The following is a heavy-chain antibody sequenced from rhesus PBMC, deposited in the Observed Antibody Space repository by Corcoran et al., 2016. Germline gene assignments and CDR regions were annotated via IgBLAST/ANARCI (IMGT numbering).Heavy chain of an antibody. J-gene: IGHJ4*01. CDR3: ARLIPRYHDFDY. CDR1: GYSISSGYY. CDR2: SGGSSVST. D-gene: IGHD4-11*01. Sequence: QVQLQESGPGLVKPAETLSLTGAVSGYSISSGYYWGWVRQPPGKGLEWIGSSGGSSVSTYYNPSLKSRVTISRDTSKNQFSLILSSVTAADTAVYYCARLIPRYHDFDYWGQGVLVTVSS. V-gene: IGHV4-99*01.